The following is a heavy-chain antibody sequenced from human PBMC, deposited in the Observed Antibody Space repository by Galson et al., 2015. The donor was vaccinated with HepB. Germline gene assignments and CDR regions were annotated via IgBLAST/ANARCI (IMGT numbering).Heavy chain of an antibody. CDR1: GFTFSSYS. D-gene: IGHD2-8*01. V-gene: IGHV3-48*01. CDR3: ARAPVKDIVLMAAMWWFDP. CDR2: ISSSSSTI. J-gene: IGHJ5*02. Sequence: SLRLSCAASGFTFSSYSMNWVRQAPGKGLEWVSYISSSSSTIYYADSVKGRFTISRDNAKNSLYLQMNSLRAEDTAVYYCARAPVKDIVLMAAMWWFDPWGQGTLVTVSS.